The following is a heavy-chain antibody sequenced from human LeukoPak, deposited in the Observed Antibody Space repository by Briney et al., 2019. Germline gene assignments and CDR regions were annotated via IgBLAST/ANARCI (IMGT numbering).Heavy chain of an antibody. CDR3: ATTPRYCSGGSCYYFDY. Sequence: ASVKVSCKVSGYTLTELSTHWVRQAPGKGLEWMGGFDPEDGETIYAQKFQGRVIMTEDTSTDTAYMELSSLRSEDTAVYYCATTPRYCSGGSCYYFDYWGQGTLVTVSS. CDR1: GYTLTELS. D-gene: IGHD2-15*01. V-gene: IGHV1-24*01. CDR2: FDPEDGET. J-gene: IGHJ4*02.